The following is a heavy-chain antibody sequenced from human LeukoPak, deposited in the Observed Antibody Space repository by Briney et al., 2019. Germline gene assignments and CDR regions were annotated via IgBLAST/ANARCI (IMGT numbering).Heavy chain of an antibody. CDR2: FDPEDGET. Sequence: ASVKVSCKVSGYTLTELSMHWVRQAPGKGLESMGGFDPEDGETIYAQKFQGRVTMTEDTSTDTAYMELSSLRSEDTAVYYCATDLWLRDYYYGMDVWGQGTTVTVSS. V-gene: IGHV1-24*01. J-gene: IGHJ6*02. CDR3: ATDLWLRDYYYGMDV. CDR1: GYTLTELS. D-gene: IGHD3-22*01.